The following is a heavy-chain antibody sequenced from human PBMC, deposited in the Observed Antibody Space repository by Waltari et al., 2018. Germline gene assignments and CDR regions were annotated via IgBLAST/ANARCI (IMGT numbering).Heavy chain of an antibody. CDR1: GASISSSGYF. CDR2: FYYTGST. D-gene: IGHD3-3*02. V-gene: IGHV4-39*01. Sequence: QLQLQESGPALVKPSATLSLTCTVSGASISSSGYFWGWIRQSPGKGLEWIGSFYYTGSTYYNPSLMSRVTISADTSKNQFSLNLSSVTAADTAVFYCARFSKSANWFDPWGQGTLVTVAS. CDR3: ARFSKSANWFDP. J-gene: IGHJ5*02.